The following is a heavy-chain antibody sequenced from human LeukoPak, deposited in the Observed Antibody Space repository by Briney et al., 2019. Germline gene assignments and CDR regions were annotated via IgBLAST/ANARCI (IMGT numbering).Heavy chain of an antibody. CDR1: GFTFNTYS. Sequence: AGSLPLSCAASGFTFNTYSMNWVRQAPGKGLEWVSSISSSSSYIYYADSVKGRFTISRDNAKNSLYLLMNSLRAEDTAVYYCARSPGSSWPFDYWGQGTPVTVSS. V-gene: IGHV3-21*01. D-gene: IGHD1-26*01. J-gene: IGHJ4*02. CDR2: ISSSSSYI. CDR3: ARSPGSSWPFDY.